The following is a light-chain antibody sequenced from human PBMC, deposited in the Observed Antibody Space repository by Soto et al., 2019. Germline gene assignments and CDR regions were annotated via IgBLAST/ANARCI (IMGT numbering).Light chain of an antibody. CDR3: LQYQSYWT. CDR1: QSISRQ. V-gene: IGKV1-5*03. J-gene: IGKJ1*01. Sequence: DIQMTQSPSTLSASVGDRVSITCRASQSISRQLAWYQQKPGKAPNLLIYHASNLETGVPSRFTGSGSGTEFTLTISSLQPDDFATYYCLQYQSYWTFDQGTKVEVK. CDR2: HAS.